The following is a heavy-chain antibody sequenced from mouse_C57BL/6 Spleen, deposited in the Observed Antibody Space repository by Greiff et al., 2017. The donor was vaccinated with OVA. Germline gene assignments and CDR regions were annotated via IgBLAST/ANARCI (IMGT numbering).Heavy chain of an antibody. CDR1: GYTFTDYE. V-gene: IGHV1-15*01. Sequence: QVQLQQSGAELVRPGASVTLSCKASGYTFTDYEMHWVKQTPVHGLEWIGAIDPETGGTAYNQKFKGKAILTADKSSSTAYMELRSLAYDASAFYYSTGWGVPGAYWGQGTLVTVSA. CDR3: TGWGVPGAY. J-gene: IGHJ3*01. CDR2: IDPETGGT.